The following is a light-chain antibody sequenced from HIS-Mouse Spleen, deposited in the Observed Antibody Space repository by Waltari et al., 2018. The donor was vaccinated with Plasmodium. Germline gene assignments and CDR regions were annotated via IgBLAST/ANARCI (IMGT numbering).Light chain of an antibody. CDR1: ALPKKY. CDR3: YSTDSSGDHRV. Sequence: SYELTQPPSVSVSPGQTARITCSGDALPKKYAYWYQQESGQAPVLVIYDDSKRPSGIRGRVSGSSSGTMASLTISGAQVEDEADYYCYSTDSSGDHRVFGGGTKLTVL. CDR2: DDS. J-gene: IGLJ3*02. V-gene: IGLV3-10*01.